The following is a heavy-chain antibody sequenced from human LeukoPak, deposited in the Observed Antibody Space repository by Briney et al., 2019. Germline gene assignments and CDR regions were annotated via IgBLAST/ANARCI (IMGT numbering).Heavy chain of an antibody. J-gene: IGHJ4*02. CDR2: IWYDGSNK. V-gene: IGHV3-30*19. CDR1: GFSFSNYG. D-gene: IGHD1-26*01. Sequence: PGRSLRLSCAASGFSFSNYGMHWVRQAPGKGLEWVVVIWYDGSNKYYADSVKGRFTISRDNSKNTLYLQMSSLRPEDTAVYYCVRKTGGYDYWGQGTLVTVSS. CDR3: VRKTGGYDY.